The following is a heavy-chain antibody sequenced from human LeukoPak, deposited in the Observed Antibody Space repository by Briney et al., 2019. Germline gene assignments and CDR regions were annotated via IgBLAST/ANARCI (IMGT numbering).Heavy chain of an antibody. Sequence: ASVKVSCKSSGYTFTGYYMRWVRQAPGQGLAWMGWINPNNGATNYAQKFQGRVTMTRDTSLNTAYMELSRLTSDDMAVYYCARGDRHDCWGQGTLVTVSS. CDR1: GYTFTGYY. CDR3: ARGDRHDC. V-gene: IGHV1-2*02. CDR2: INPNNGAT. J-gene: IGHJ4*02.